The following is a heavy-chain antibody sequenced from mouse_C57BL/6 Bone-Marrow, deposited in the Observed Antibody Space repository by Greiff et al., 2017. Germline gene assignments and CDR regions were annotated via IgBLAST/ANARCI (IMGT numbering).Heavy chain of an antibody. Sequence: QVQLQQPGAELVRPGSSVKLSCKASGYTFTSYWMHWVKQRPIQGLEWIGNIDPFDSETHYNQKFKDKATLTVDKSSSTAYMQLSSLTSEDSAVYYCARRGSTIVTFDYWGQGTTLTVSS. J-gene: IGHJ2*01. CDR2: IDPFDSET. CDR3: ARRGSTIVTFDY. D-gene: IGHD2-5*01. CDR1: GYTFTSYW. V-gene: IGHV1-52*01.